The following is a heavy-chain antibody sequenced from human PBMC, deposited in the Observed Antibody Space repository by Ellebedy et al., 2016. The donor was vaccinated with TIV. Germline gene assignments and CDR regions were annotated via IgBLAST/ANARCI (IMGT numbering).Heavy chain of an antibody. CDR1: GFTFGDFA. D-gene: IGHD2-2*01. Sequence: GESLKISXTASGFTFGDFAMSWVRQAPGKGLEWVANIRYDGREKNYMDSVKGRFTISIDSAKNSLFLQMNSLRGEDTAVYFCAREALLTRSRYYYNALDVWGHGTTVIVSS. CDR3: AREALLTRSRYYYNALDV. J-gene: IGHJ6*02. V-gene: IGHV3-7*03. CDR2: IRYDGREK.